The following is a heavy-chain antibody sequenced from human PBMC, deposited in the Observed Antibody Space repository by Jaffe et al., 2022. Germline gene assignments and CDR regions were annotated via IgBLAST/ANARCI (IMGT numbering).Heavy chain of an antibody. D-gene: IGHD5-12*01. CDR2: IIPIFGTA. Sequence: QVQLVQSGAEVKKPGSSVKVSCKASGGTFSSYAISWVRQAPGQGLEWMGGIIPIFGTANYAQKFQGRVTITTDESTSTAYMELSSLRSEDTAVYYCARSLNSGYDDYDAFDIWGQGTMVTVSS. CDR3: ARSLNSGYDDYDAFDI. J-gene: IGHJ3*02. V-gene: IGHV1-69*05. CDR1: GGTFSSYA.